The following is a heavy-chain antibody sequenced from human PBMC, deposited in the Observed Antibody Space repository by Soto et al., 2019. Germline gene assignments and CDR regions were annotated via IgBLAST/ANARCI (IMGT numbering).Heavy chain of an antibody. V-gene: IGHV3-11*01. CDR1: GFTFNDYY. D-gene: IGHD3-16*01. CDR2: ISSSSSII. J-gene: IGHJ6*02. CDR3: VREGEYSHLCVGCGMDV. Sequence: VQLVESGGALVKPGESLRLSCAASGFTFNDYYMIWIRQAPGKGLEWLSSISSSSSIIYYADSVKGRFTVSRDNAKNSVYRQMNSLRAEDTAIYYCVREGEYSHLCVGCGMDVWGQGTTVTVSS.